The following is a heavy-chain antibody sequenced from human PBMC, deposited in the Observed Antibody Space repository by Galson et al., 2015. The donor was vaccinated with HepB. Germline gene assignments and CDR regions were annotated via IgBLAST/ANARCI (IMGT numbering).Heavy chain of an antibody. Sequence: SLRLSCAASGFTFSNAWMSWVRQAPGKGLEWVGRIKSKTDGGTTDYAAPVKGRFTISRDDSKNTLYLQMNSLKTEDTAVYYCTTPTGYCSSTSCSTPLYYYYGMDVWGQGTTVTVSS. V-gene: IGHV3-15*01. D-gene: IGHD2-2*01. CDR2: IKSKTDGGTT. J-gene: IGHJ6*02. CDR3: TTPTGYCSSTSCSTPLYYYYGMDV. CDR1: GFTFSNAW.